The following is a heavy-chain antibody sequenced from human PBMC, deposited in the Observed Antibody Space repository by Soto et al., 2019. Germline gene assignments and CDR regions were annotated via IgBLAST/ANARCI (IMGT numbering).Heavy chain of an antibody. CDR2: ISSSSSTI. J-gene: IGHJ5*02. CDR1: GFTFSSYS. CDR3: ARHVGSTRLGYCSSTSCP. D-gene: IGHD2-2*01. Sequence: EVQLVESGGGLVQPGGSLRLSCAASGFTFSSYSMNWVRQAPGKGLEWVSYISSSSSTIYYADSVKGRFTISRDNAKNSLYLQMNSLRAEDTAVYYCARHVGSTRLGYCSSTSCPWGQGTLVTVSS. V-gene: IGHV3-48*01.